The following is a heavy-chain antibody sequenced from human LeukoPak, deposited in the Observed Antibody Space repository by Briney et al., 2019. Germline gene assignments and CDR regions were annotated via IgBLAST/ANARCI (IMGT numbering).Heavy chain of an antibody. CDR1: GFTFSSYA. D-gene: IGHD3-10*01. J-gene: IGHJ6*03. Sequence: GSLRLSCAASGFTFSSYAMSWIRQPPGKGLEWIGEINHSGSTNYNPSLKSRVTISVDTSKNQFSLKLSSVTAADTAVYYCARSVRGVRYGYYYYYMDVWGKGTTVTVSS. V-gene: IGHV4-34*01. CDR3: ARSVRGVRYGYYYYYMDV. CDR2: INHSGST.